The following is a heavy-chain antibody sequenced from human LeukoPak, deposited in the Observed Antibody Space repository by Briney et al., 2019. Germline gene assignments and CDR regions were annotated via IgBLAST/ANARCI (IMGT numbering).Heavy chain of an antibody. V-gene: IGHV4-4*07. CDR1: GGSISSYY. CDR3: ARDRGGAVAGYYYYYYMDV. Sequence: SETLSLTCTVSGGSISSYYGSWIRQPAGKGLEWMGRIYTSGSTNYNPSLKSRVTISVDKSKNQFSLKLSSVTAADTAVYYCARDRGGAVAGYYYYYYMDVWGKGTTVTVSS. CDR2: IYTSGST. D-gene: IGHD6-19*01. J-gene: IGHJ6*03.